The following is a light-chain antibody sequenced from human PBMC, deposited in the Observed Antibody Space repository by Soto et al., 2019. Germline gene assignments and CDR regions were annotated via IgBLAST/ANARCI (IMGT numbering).Light chain of an antibody. CDR3: QHYGDSPWT. V-gene: IGKV3-20*01. J-gene: IGKJ1*01. CDR1: QSVSSSN. Sequence: EIVLTQSPGTLSLSPGERATLSCRASQSVSSSNLAWYQQKRGQSPRVIIYGGYTRAAGVPDRFSGSGSGPDFTLTISRLEPEDFAVYFCQHYGDSPWTFGQGTKVDIK. CDR2: GGY.